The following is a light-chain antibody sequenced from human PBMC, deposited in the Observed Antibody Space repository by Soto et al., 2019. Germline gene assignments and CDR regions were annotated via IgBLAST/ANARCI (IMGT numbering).Light chain of an antibody. Sequence: EIVMTQSPATLSVSPGERATLSCRASQSVRGNLAWYQQKPGQAPRLLIYGASTRATDIPARFSGSGSETEFTLXXSTLQSEDFAIYYXQQYINWPLTFGGGTKVEIK. CDR3: QQYINWPLT. CDR2: GAS. CDR1: QSVRGN. J-gene: IGKJ4*01. V-gene: IGKV3-15*01.